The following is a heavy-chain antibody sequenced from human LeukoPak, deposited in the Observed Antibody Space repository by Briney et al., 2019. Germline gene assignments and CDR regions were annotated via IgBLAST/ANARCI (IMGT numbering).Heavy chain of an antibody. J-gene: IGHJ6*02. CDR1: GGTFSSYA. V-gene: IGHV1-69*13. CDR2: IIPIFGTA. CDR3: AIVVVWEYYYYGMDV. D-gene: IGHD2-8*02. Sequence: ASVKVSCKASGGTFSSYAISWVRQAPGQGLEWMGGIIPIFGTANYAQKFQGRVTITADESTSTAYMELSSLRSEDTAVYYCAIVVVWEYYYYGMDVWGQGTTVTVSS.